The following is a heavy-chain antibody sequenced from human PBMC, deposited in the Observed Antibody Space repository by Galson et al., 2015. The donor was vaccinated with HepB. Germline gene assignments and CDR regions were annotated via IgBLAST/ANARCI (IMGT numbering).Heavy chain of an antibody. V-gene: IGHV3-21*06. CDR3: AREGLYDRRVDY. D-gene: IGHD3-22*01. CDR1: GFTFSSHS. CDR2: ISSSGSHI. Sequence: LRLSCAASGFTFSSHSMNWVRLAPGKGLEWVSSISSSGSHIFYADSVKGRFTIYRDNAKNSLYLQMNILRAEDTAVYYCAREGLYDRRVDYWGQGTLVTVSS. J-gene: IGHJ4*02.